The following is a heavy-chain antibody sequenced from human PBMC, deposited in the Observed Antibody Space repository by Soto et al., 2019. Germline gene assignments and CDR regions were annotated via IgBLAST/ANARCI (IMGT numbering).Heavy chain of an antibody. V-gene: IGHV5-51*01. J-gene: IGHJ4*02. CDR3: AGGPAHLWIHPHYFDR. D-gene: IGHD3-10*01. CDR2: IYPGDSDI. CDR1: GYSFTSYW. Sequence: RGESLKISCKGSGYSFTSYWIGWVRQMPGKGLEWMGIIYPGDSDIRDSPSFQGQVTISADRSIXXXXXXXXXXXXXXTAMYYCAGGPAHLWIHPHYFDRWGTGRLVTVSS.